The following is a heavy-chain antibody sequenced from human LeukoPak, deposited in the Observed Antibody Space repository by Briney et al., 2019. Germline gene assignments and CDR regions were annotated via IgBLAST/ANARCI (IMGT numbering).Heavy chain of an antibody. D-gene: IGHD3-22*01. CDR1: GFTFGDYA. Sequence: GGSLRLSCTASGFTFGDYAMHWVRQAPGKGLEWVAVISYDGSNKYYADSVKGRFTISRDNSKNTLYLEMSSLRAEDTAVYYCAKSGYNYDSDAYAFIDYWGQGTLVTVSS. V-gene: IGHV3-30-3*02. CDR3: AKSGYNYDSDAYAFIDY. J-gene: IGHJ4*02. CDR2: ISYDGSNK.